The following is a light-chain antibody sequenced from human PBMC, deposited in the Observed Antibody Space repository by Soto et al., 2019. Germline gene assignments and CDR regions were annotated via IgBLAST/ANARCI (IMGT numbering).Light chain of an antibody. CDR3: QQGYSLPYT. Sequence: DIQMTQSPSSLSASVGDRVTITCRASQSISSHLSWYQQKPGKVPDLLIYTASSVHSGVPSRFSDSGSGTHFTLTISSLQPEDFATYYCQQGYSLPYTFGQGTKLDIK. CDR2: TAS. V-gene: IGKV1-39*01. CDR1: QSISSH. J-gene: IGKJ2*01.